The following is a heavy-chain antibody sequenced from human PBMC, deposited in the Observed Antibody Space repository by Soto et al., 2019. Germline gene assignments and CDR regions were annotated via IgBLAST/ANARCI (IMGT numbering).Heavy chain of an antibody. J-gene: IGHJ3*02. V-gene: IGHV1-69*01. D-gene: IGHD3-10*01. CDR3: AREVTEGFDI. Sequence: QVQLVQSGAEVKKPGSSVKVSCQASRDTFNTYGIGWVRQAPGQGLEWMGGIVPVFATRNYAQKLQGRVTITADESTSTAYMELRSLRSQDTAVYYCAREVTEGFDIWGQGTMVTVSS. CDR1: RDTFNTYG. CDR2: IVPVFATR.